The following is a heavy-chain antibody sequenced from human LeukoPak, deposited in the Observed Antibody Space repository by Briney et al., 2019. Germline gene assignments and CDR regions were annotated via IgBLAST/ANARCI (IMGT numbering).Heavy chain of an antibody. Sequence: GGSLRLSCAGSGFTFSNAWMSWARQAPGKGLELFRRIKSEPDGGTTDYAAPVKGKFTISRDDSKNTLYLQMNSLRAEDTALYYCTTDDRGYSYAPRYWGQGTLVTVSS. J-gene: IGHJ4*02. D-gene: IGHD5-18*01. CDR2: IKSEPDGGTT. CDR3: TTDDRGYSYAPRY. CDR1: GFTFSNAW. V-gene: IGHV3-15*01.